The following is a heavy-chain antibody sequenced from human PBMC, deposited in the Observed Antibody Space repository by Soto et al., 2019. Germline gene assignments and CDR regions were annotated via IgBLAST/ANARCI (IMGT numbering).Heavy chain of an antibody. D-gene: IGHD5-12*01. CDR2: ISYDGSNK. V-gene: IGHV3-30*03. J-gene: IGHJ6*02. CDR3: ARFSKGQVGTVAPRGMDV. Sequence: GGSLRLSCAASGFTFSSYGMHWVRQAPGKGLEWVAVISYDGSNKYYADSVKGRFTISRDNAKNSLYLQMNSLRAGDTAVYYCARFSKGQVGTVAPRGMDVWGQGTTVTVSS. CDR1: GFTFSSYG.